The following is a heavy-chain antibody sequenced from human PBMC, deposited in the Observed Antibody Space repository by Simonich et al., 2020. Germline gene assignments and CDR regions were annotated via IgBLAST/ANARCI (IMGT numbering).Heavy chain of an antibody. CDR3: ARAARGTWWYYYFDY. CDR1: GYTFTSYG. Sequence: QVQLVQSGAEVKKPGASVKVSCKASGYTFTSYGISWVRQAPGQGLEWMGWRSAYNGNTNYAQKLQGRGTMTTDTSTSTAYMERRSLRSDDTAVYYWARAARGTWWYYYFDYWGQGTLVTVSS. J-gene: IGHJ4*02. CDR2: RSAYNGNT. V-gene: IGHV1-18*01. D-gene: IGHD2-15*01.